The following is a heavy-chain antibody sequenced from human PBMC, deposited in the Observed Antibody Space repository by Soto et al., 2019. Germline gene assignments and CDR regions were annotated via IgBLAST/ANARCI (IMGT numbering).Heavy chain of an antibody. J-gene: IGHJ4*02. CDR1: GFTFSSYS. Sequence: EVQLVESGGGLGQPGGSLRLSCVASGFTFSSYSMGWVRQAPGKGLEWVANIKEDGSEENYVDSVKGRFTISRDNARNSLSLQMNSLRAKDTAMYYCARAWTYARCWGRGTLVTVSS. CDR2: IKEDGSEE. CDR3: ARAWTYARC. D-gene: IGHD1-7*01. V-gene: IGHV3-7*04.